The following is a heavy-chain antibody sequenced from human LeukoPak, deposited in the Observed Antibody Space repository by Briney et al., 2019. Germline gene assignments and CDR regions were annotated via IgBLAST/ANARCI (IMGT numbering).Heavy chain of an antibody. D-gene: IGHD3-3*01. CDR1: GFTFSSYW. CDR2: INSDGSST. Sequence: PGGSLRLSCAASGFTFSSYWMHWVRQAPGKGLVWVSRINSDGSSTSYADSVKGRFTISRDNAKNSLYLQMNSLRAEDTAMYYCAGLATDKAFGVVTMHWGQGTLVTVSS. J-gene: IGHJ1*01. CDR3: AGLATDKAFGVVTMH. V-gene: IGHV3-74*01.